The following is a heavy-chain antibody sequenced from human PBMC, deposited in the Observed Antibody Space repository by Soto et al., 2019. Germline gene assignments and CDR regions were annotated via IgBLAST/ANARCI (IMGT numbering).Heavy chain of an antibody. Sequence: QVQLVQSGAEVKNPGASVKVSCKASGYTFTRYGIGWARQAPGQGLEWMGWINTYNGNTNYAQNVQGRVTLTTDTPTSTAYMELRSLRSNDTAIYYCAMVDVYVTPSPQDVCGQRTTVSVSS. CDR3: AMVDVYVTPSPQDV. V-gene: IGHV1-18*01. CDR1: GYTFTRYG. J-gene: IGHJ6*02. CDR2: INTYNGNT. D-gene: IGHD3-16*01.